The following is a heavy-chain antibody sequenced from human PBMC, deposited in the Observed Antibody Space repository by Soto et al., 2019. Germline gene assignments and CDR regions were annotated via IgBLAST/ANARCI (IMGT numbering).Heavy chain of an antibody. V-gene: IGHV1-8*01. CDR2: INPNSGNT. Sequence: QVQLVQSGAEVKKPGASVKVSCKASGYTFTSYDINWVRQATGQGLEWMGWINPNSGNTGYAQKFQGRVTMTRNTAISTAYMELSSLRSDDTAVFYCARSTYVSLTGYSVWFDPWGQRNLVTVSS. CDR3: ARSTYVSLTGYSVWFDP. J-gene: IGHJ5*02. CDR1: GYTFTSYD. D-gene: IGHD3-9*01.